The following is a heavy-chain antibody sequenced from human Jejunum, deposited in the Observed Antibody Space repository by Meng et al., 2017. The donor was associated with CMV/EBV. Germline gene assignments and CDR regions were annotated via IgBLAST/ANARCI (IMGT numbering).Heavy chain of an antibody. CDR1: AYTFTHYY. V-gene: IGHV1-2*02. J-gene: IGHJ4*02. Sequence: CTASAYTFTHYYIPCVRQAPGQGPEWMGWISPNSGGTNYAQKFQGRVTMTRDTSISTAYMELNRLRSDDTAVYYCTRRIVGATYVDYWGQGTLVTVSS. CDR3: TRRIVGATYVDY. CDR2: ISPNSGGT. D-gene: IGHD1-26*01.